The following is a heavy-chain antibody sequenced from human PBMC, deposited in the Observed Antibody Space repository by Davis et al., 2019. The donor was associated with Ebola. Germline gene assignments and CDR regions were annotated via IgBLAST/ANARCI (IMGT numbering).Heavy chain of an antibody. Sequence: PGGSLRLSCAASGFTFRTYSMNWVRQAPGKGLEWVSSISSGSSNIHYADSVKGRFAISRDNAKNSLFLQMKSLRAEDTAVYYCARAISRGYYPSGLFYYYALDVWGKGTTVTVSS. V-gene: IGHV3-21*01. CDR2: ISSGSSNI. CDR1: GFTFRTYS. CDR3: ARAISRGYYPSGLFYYYALDV. J-gene: IGHJ6*04. D-gene: IGHD3-22*01.